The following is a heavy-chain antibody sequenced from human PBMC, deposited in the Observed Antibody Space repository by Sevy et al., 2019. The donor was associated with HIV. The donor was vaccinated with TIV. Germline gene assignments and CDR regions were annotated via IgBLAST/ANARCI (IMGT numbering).Heavy chain of an antibody. J-gene: IGHJ4*02. CDR3: AKGRIPSIGTLGPFDS. CDR2: KTGSAGVT. V-gene: IGHV3-23*01. D-gene: IGHD6-6*01. Sequence: GGSLRLSCAASGFSLSNYAMSWVRQAPGKGLEWISTKTGSAGVTYCADSVKGRFTMSRDNSKNTLYLQMNSLRAEDTALYYCAKGRIPSIGTLGPFDSWGQGTLVTVSS. CDR1: GFSLSNYA.